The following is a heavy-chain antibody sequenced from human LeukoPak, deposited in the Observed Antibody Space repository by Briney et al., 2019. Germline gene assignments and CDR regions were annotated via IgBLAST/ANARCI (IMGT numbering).Heavy chain of an antibody. CDR2: INPNSGGT. CDR3: ARVSPKGYYDSSGYYTY. CDR1: GYTFTGYY. D-gene: IGHD3-22*01. V-gene: IGHV1-2*06. J-gene: IGHJ4*02. Sequence: ASVKVSCKASGYTFTGYYMHWVRQVPGQGLEWMGRINPNSGGTNYAQKFQGRATMTRDTSISTAYMELSRLRSDDTAVYYCARVSPKGYYDSSGYYTYWGQGTLVTVSS.